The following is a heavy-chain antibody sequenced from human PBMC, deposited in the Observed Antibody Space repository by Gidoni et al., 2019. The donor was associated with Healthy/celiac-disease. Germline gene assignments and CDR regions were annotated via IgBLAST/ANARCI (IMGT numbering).Heavy chain of an antibody. CDR2: ISCSGGST. CDR3: AKDARLVIPGWYFDL. Sequence: EVQLLEYGGGWVQPGGSLRRSGAASGFTFSSYAMSWVRPAPGKGLDWVSAISCSGGSTYYADSVKVRFTISRDNPKNTLYLQINSLRAEDTAVYYCAKDARLVIPGWYFDLWCRVTLVTVSS. V-gene: IGHV3-23*01. D-gene: IGHD2-21*01. CDR1: GFTFSSYA. J-gene: IGHJ2*01.